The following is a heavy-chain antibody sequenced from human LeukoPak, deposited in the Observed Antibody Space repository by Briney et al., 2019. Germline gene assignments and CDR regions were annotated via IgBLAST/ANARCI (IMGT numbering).Heavy chain of an antibody. D-gene: IGHD5-12*01. J-gene: IGHJ4*02. Sequence: SETLSLTCAVYGGSFSGYYWSWIRQPPGKGLEWIGEINHSGSTNYNPSLKSRVTISVDTSKNQFPLKLSSVTAADTAVYYCARAVRGYSGSKYYFDYWGQGTLVTVSS. CDR3: ARAVRGYSGSKYYFDY. CDR1: GGSFSGYY. CDR2: INHSGST. V-gene: IGHV4-34*01.